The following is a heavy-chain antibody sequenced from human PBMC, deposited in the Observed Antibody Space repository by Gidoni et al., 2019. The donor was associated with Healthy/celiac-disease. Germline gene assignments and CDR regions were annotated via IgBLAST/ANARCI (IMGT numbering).Heavy chain of an antibody. D-gene: IGHD4-17*01. J-gene: IGHJ3*02. CDR2: ISLNSGSI. Sequence: EVQLVESGGGLVQPGRSLRLSCSASGFTFGDYAMHWVRQAPGKGLEWVSGISLNSGSIGYADSVKGRFTISRDNAKNSLYLQMNSLRAEDTALYYCVKPRGLNYGGNFGAFDIWGQGTMVTVSS. V-gene: IGHV3-9*01. CDR3: VKPRGLNYGGNFGAFDI. CDR1: GFTFGDYA.